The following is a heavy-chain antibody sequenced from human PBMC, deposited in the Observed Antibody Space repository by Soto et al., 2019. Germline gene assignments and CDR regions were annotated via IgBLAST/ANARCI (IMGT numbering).Heavy chain of an antibody. D-gene: IGHD3-3*01. Sequence: QVQLVESGGGLVKPGGSLRLSCAASGFTFSDYYMNWIRQAPGKGLEWVSYISSSRRTIYYADSVKGRFTISRDNAKNSLYLQMNSLRAEDTAVYYCARSNTIFGLPYNMDVWGQGTTVTVSS. CDR1: GFTFSDYY. J-gene: IGHJ6*02. V-gene: IGHV3-11*01. CDR3: ARSNTIFGLPYNMDV. CDR2: ISSSRRTI.